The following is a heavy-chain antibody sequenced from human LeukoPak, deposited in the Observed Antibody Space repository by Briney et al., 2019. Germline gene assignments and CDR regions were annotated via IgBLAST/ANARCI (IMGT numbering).Heavy chain of an antibody. CDR1: GTTFGLSA. V-gene: IGHV1-69*13. D-gene: IGHD3-22*01. CDR3: ARVGPPRRDHYYPSSGDYLPVFEI. Sequence: SVKVSCKVSGTTFGLSAISWVRQAPGQGLQWMGGSIPIFSRADYAQRFQDRITTSWDASTGTDYMELRSLTFDDTAVYYCARVGPPRRDHYYPSSGDYLPVFEIWGHGTMVTVSS. J-gene: IGHJ3*02. CDR2: SIPIFSRA.